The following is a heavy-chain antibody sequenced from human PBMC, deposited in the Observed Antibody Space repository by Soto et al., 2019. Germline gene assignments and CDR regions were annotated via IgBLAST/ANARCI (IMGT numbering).Heavy chain of an antibody. CDR1: GDSINPYY. J-gene: IGHJ5*02. V-gene: IGHV4-59*05. D-gene: IGHD1-26*01. CDR3: ATQEVGGSYVYTFDP. CDR2: IYYSGST. Sequence: SETLSLTCTVSGDSINPYYWSWIRQPPGKGLEWIGSIYYSGSTYYNPSLKSRVTISVDTSKNQFSLKLSSVTAADTAVYYCATQEVGGSYVYTFDPWGQGTLVTVSS.